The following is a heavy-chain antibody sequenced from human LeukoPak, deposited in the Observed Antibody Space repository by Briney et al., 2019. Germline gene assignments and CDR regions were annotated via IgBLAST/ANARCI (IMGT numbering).Heavy chain of an antibody. Sequence: ASVKVSCKASGYTFTSYGISWVRQAPGQGLEWMGWISAYNGNTNYAQKLQGRVTMTRDTSTSTVYMELSSLRSEDTAVYYCARAYYGSGSYYNPTLYYMDVWGKGTTVTISS. V-gene: IGHV1-18*01. D-gene: IGHD3-10*01. J-gene: IGHJ6*03. CDR1: GYTFTSYG. CDR2: ISAYNGNT. CDR3: ARAYYGSGSYYNPTLYYMDV.